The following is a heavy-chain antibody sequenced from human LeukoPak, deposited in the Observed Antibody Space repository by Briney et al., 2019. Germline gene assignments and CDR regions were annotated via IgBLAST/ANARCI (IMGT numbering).Heavy chain of an antibody. CDR2: ISSNGGST. CDR1: GFTFSSYA. V-gene: IGHV3-64*01. CDR3: ARDMVRGEFDY. J-gene: IGHJ4*02. Sequence: GGSLRLSCAASGFTFSSYAMHWVRQAPGKGLEYVSAISSNGGSTYYANSVKGRFTISRDNSKNTLYLQMGSLRAEDMAVYYCARDMVRGEFDYWGQGTLVTVSS. D-gene: IGHD3-10*01.